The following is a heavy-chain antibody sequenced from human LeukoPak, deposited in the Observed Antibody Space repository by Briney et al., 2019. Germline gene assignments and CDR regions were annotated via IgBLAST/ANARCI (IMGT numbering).Heavy chain of an antibody. CDR3: ARAPGVGATVYYYYMDV. D-gene: IGHD1-26*01. CDR2: ISAYNGNT. Sequence: ASVKVSCKASGYTFTSYGISWVRQAPGQGLEWKGWISAYNGNTNYAQKLQGRVTMTTDTSTSTAYMELRSLRSDDTAVYYCARAPGVGATVYYYYMDVWGKGTTVTVSS. CDR1: GYTFTSYG. V-gene: IGHV1-18*01. J-gene: IGHJ6*03.